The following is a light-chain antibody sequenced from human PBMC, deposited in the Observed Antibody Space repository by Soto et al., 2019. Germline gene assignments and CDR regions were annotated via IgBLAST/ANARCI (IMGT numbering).Light chain of an antibody. CDR2: GNS. V-gene: IGLV1-40*01. Sequence: QSVLTQPPSVSGAPGQRVTISCTGSSSNIGAGYDVHWYQQLPGTAPKLLIYGNSNRPSGVPDRFSGSKSGTPASLAITGLQAEDEADYCCQSHDSSLSGYVFGTGTKVTVL. CDR3: QSHDSSLSGYV. CDR1: SSNIGAGYD. J-gene: IGLJ1*01.